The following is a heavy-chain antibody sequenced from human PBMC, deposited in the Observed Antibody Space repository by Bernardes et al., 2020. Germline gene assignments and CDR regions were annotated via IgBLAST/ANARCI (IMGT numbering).Heavy chain of an antibody. CDR2: ISAYNGNT. J-gene: IGHJ6*04. D-gene: IGHD4-17*01. V-gene: IGHV1-18*01. CDR1: GYTFTSYG. CDR3: ARDYDYGLFNGMDV. Sequence: ASVKVACKASGYTFTSYGISWVRQAPGQGLEWMGWISAYNGNTNYAQKLQGRVTMTTDTSTSTAYMELRSLRSDDTAVYYCARDYDYGLFNGMDVWGKGTTVTVSS.